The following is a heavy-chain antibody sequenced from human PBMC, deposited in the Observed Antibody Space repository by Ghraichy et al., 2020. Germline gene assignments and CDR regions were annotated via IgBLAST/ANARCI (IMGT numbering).Heavy chain of an antibody. CDR2: INHSGST. D-gene: IGHD2-15*01. CDR3: ARGFGDPIVVVVAATYDYMDV. Sequence: SETLSLTCAVYGGSFSGYYWSWIRQPPGKGLEWIGEINHSGSTNYNPSLKSRVTISVDTSKNQFSLKLSSVTAADTAVYYCARGFGDPIVVVVAATYDYMDVWGKGTTVTVSS. V-gene: IGHV4-34*01. J-gene: IGHJ6*03. CDR1: GGSFSGYY.